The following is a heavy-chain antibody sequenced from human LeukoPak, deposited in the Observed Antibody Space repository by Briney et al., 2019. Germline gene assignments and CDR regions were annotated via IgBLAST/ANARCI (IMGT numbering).Heavy chain of an antibody. CDR3: ARAGGDYYGSGSYYTNYYYGMDV. CDR2: IYYSGST. J-gene: IGHJ6*02. CDR1: GGSISSGDYY. V-gene: IGHV4-30-4*01. Sequence: PSETLSLTCTVSGGSISSGDYYWSWIRQPPGKGLEWIGYIYYSGSTYYNPSLESRVTISVDTSKNQFSLKLSSVTAADTAVYYCARAGGDYYGSGSYYTNYYYGMDVWGQGTTVTVSS. D-gene: IGHD3-10*01.